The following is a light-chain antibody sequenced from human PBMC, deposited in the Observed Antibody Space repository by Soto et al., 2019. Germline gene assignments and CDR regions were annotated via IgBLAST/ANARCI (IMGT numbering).Light chain of an antibody. Sequence: DIQKTQSPSSLSASVGDRVTITCRASQSISSYLNWYQQKPGKAPKLLIYAASSLQSGVPSRFSGSGSGTDFTLTISSLQPEDFATYYCQQSYSTPLRHSTYTFGQGTKLEIK. CDR1: QSISSY. CDR3: QQSYSTPLRHSTYT. V-gene: IGKV1-39*01. J-gene: IGKJ2*01. CDR2: AAS.